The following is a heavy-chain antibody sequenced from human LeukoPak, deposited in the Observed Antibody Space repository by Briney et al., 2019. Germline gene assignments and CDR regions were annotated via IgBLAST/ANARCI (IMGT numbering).Heavy chain of an antibody. CDR1: GYTFTSFG. CDR2: ISAYNGNT. Sequence: GASVKVSCKASGYTFTSFGISWVRQAPGQGLEWMGWISAYNGNTNYAQKLQGRVTMTTDTSTSTAYMELRSLRSDDTAVYYCASPTVTNYYGMDVWGQGTTVTVSS. J-gene: IGHJ6*02. D-gene: IGHD4-17*01. CDR3: ASPTVTNYYGMDV. V-gene: IGHV1-18*01.